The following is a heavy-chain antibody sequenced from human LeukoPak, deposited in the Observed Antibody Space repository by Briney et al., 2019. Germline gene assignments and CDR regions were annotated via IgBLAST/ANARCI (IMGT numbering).Heavy chain of an antibody. V-gene: IGHV4-61*02. CDR3: ARGIVSPRFYDYMDV. CDR1: GSSINSGNYY. D-gene: IGHD1-26*01. Sequence: PSETLSLTCTVSGSSINSGNYYWTWIRQPAGKGLEWIGRFFATGSTSSSHNPSLSGRASISVDTSKNQFPLELTSVTAADSAVYYCARGIVSPRFYDYMDVWGKGTTVTVSS. CDR2: FFATGST. J-gene: IGHJ6*03.